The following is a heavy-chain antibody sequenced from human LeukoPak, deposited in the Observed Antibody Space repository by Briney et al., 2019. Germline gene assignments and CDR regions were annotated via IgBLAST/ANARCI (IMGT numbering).Heavy chain of an antibody. Sequence: QPGRSLRLSCAASGFTFSSYGMHWVRQAPGKGLEWVAVIWYDGSNKYYADSVKGRFTISRDNSKNTLYLQMNSLRAEDAAVYFCAKNSGYSWQYFFDYWGQGTLATVSS. J-gene: IGHJ4*02. V-gene: IGHV3-33*06. CDR3: AKNSGYSWQYFFDY. D-gene: IGHD6-25*01. CDR1: GFTFSSYG. CDR2: IWYDGSNK.